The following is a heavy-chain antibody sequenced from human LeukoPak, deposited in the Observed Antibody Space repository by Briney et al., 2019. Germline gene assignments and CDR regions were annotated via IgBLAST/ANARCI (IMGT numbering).Heavy chain of an antibody. CDR3: ARAGESYQLWSAFDY. Sequence: GASVKVSCKASGGTFSSYAISWVRQAPGQGLEWMGRIIPILGIANYAQKFQGRVTITADKSTSTAYMELSSLRSEDTAVYYCARAGESYQLWSAFDYWGQGTLVTVSS. J-gene: IGHJ4*02. D-gene: IGHD5-18*01. CDR2: IIPILGIA. V-gene: IGHV1-69*04. CDR1: GGTFSSYA.